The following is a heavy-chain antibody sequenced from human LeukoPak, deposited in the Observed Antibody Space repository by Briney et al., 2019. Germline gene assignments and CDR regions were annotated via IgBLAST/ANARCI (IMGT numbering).Heavy chain of an antibody. J-gene: IGHJ1*01. CDR2: MNPNSGNT. CDR3: ARVFGLLWFGKTGYFQH. D-gene: IGHD3-10*01. CDR1: GYTFTSYD. Sequence: ASVKVSCKASGYTFTSYDINWVRQATGQGLEWMGWMNPNSGNTGYAQKFQGRVTMTRNTSISTAYMELSSLRSEDTAVYYCARVFGLLWFGKTGYFQHWGQGTLVTVSS. V-gene: IGHV1-8*01.